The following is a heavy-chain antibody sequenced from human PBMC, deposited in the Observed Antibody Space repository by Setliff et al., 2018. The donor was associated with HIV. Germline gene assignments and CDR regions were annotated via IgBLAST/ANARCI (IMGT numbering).Heavy chain of an antibody. Sequence: SVKVSCKASGGTFSKTVISWVRQAPGQGLEWVGGILPFLGMGDFAQKFQGRVTIGADESMSTAYMELSSLRYDDTAVYYCAASQNSYSYLGYYYYNVDVWGQGTTVTVS. J-gene: IGHJ6*02. CDR2: ILPFLGMG. D-gene: IGHD3-16*01. CDR1: GGTFSKTV. CDR3: AASQNSYSYLGYYYYNVDV. V-gene: IGHV1-69*10.